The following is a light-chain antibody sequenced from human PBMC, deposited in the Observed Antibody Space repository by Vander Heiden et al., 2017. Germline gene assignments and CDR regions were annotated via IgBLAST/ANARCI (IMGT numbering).Light chain of an antibody. J-gene: IGKJ1*01. CDR2: LAS. V-gene: IGKV1-39*01. CDR1: QTISTY. CDR3: QQSDTTPWT. Sequence: DIQITHSPSSLPASVGDSVTITCRASQTISTYLNWYQQKPGKAPKLLIYLASNLQGGVPSRFSGSGSGTDFTLTISSLQPEDFATYYCQQSDTTPWTFGQGTRVDIK.